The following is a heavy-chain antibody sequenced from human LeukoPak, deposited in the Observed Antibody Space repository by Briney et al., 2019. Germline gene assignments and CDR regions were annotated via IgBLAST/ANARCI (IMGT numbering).Heavy chain of an antibody. D-gene: IGHD1-26*01. J-gene: IGHJ3*02. Sequence: SETLSLTCTVSGGSMNSYYWSWIRQPPGKGLEWIGYIYNSGSTNYNPSLKSRVTISADTSKKQFSLRVSSVTAADTAVYYCARRLRIEGGTRRGDAFDMWGQGTMVTVSS. CDR3: ARRLRIEGGTRRGDAFDM. V-gene: IGHV4-59*08. CDR1: GGSMNSYY. CDR2: IYNSGST.